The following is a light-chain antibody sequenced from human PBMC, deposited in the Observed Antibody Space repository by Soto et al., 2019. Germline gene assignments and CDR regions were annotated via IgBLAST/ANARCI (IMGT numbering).Light chain of an antibody. CDR3: CSAAGISTYF. Sequence: QSVLSQAAYVSGSPGQSITISCTRTNSDLGSFNFVSWYQQHPGKAPKVIIYEVAKRPSGISDRLSGSKSGNTASLTISGLQVEDEADYYCCSAAGISTYFFGTGTKVTVL. CDR1: NSDLGSFNF. CDR2: EVA. V-gene: IGLV2-23*02. J-gene: IGLJ1*01.